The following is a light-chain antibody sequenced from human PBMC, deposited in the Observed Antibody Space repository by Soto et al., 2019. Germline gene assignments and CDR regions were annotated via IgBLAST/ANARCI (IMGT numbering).Light chain of an antibody. CDR3: QQRSNWPYT. CDR1: QSVSSY. V-gene: IGKV3-11*01. CDR2: DAS. Sequence: EIVLTQSPATLSLSPGERGTVSCRASQSVSSYLAWYQQRPGQAPRLLIYDASNRATGIPARFSGSGSGTDFTLTISSLETEDFAVYYCQQRSNWPYTFGQGTKLEIK. J-gene: IGKJ2*01.